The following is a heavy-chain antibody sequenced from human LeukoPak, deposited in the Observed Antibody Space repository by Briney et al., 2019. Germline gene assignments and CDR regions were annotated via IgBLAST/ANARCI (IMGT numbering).Heavy chain of an antibody. CDR1: GFTFSRYG. J-gene: IGHJ4*02. CDR3: AKERATETRRLDY. CDR2: ISYGGSNK. Sequence: PGGSLRLSCAASGFTFSRYGMHWARQAPGKGLEWVAVISYGGSNKNYADSVKGRFTISRDNSKNTLYLQMNSLRPEDAAVYYCAKERATETRRLDYWGQGTLVTVSS. V-gene: IGHV3-30*18.